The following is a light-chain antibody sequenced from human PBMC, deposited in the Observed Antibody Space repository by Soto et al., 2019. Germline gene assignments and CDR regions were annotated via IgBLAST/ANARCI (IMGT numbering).Light chain of an antibody. CDR1: SSDVGRYSF. CDR3: CSHAGDSVV. CDR2: GVY. V-gene: IGLV2-11*01. Sequence: QSVLTQPASVSGSPGQSVTISCTGTSSDVGRYSFGSWYQQHPVKAPKLILYGVYKRPSGVPDRFSGSKSGNTASLTISGLQAEDETDYYCCSHAGDSVVFGTGTKVTVL. J-gene: IGLJ1*01.